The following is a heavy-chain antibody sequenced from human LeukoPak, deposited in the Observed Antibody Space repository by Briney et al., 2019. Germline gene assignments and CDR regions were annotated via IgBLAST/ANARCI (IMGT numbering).Heavy chain of an antibody. J-gene: IGHJ4*02. Sequence: PGGSLRLSCAASGFIFNNYAIHWVRQAPGKGLEWVAVISYDGSRKYYADSVKGRFTISRDNSKSTVYLQMNSLRAEDTAVYYCARVSYYYGSGSYRPTAVYYFDYWGQGTLVTVSS. CDR3: ARVSYYYGSGSYRPTAVYYFDY. V-gene: IGHV3-30*04. D-gene: IGHD3-10*01. CDR2: ISYDGSRK. CDR1: GFIFNNYA.